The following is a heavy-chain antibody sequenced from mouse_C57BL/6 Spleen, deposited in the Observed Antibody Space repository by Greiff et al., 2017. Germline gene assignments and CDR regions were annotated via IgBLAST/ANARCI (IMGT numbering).Heavy chain of an antibody. V-gene: IGHV1-50*01. CDR1: GYTFTSYW. CDR2: IDPSDSYT. J-gene: IGHJ2*01. D-gene: IGHD3-1*01. Sequence: VKLQQPGAELVKPGASVKLSCKASGYTFTSYWMQWVKQRPGQGLEWIGEIDPSDSYTNYNQKFKGKATLTVDTSSSTAYMQLSSLTSEDSAVYYCARSGLDYWGQGTTLTVSS. CDR3: ARSGLDY.